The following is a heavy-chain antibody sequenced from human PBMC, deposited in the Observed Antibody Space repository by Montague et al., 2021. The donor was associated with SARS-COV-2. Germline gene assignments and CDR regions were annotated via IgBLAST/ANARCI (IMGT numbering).Heavy chain of an antibody. J-gene: IGHJ4*02. CDR2: SNHGRST. D-gene: IGHD1-1*01. CDR1: GVSFSDYH. V-gene: IGHV4-34*01. Sequence: SETLSLTCAVSGVSFSDYHWTWIRQSPPEGLEWIGQSNHGRSTKYNPSLKSRGTISIDTSKKQLSLQLTSVPAADTAVYYCARGAPGYWGQGTLVTVSS. CDR3: ARGAPGY.